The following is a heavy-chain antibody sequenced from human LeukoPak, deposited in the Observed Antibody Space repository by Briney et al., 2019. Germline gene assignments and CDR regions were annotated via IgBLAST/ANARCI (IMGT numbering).Heavy chain of an antibody. J-gene: IGHJ6*02. CDR1: GYTFTSYY. D-gene: IGHD4-11*01. V-gene: IGHV1-46*01. CDR3: ARDIYSNYGSDYGMDV. CDR2: INPSGGST. Sequence: ASVKVSCKASGYTFTSYYMHWVRQAPGQGLEWMGIINPSGGSTSYAQKFQGRVTMTRDTSTSTVYMELSSLRSEDTAVYYCARDIYSNYGSDYGMDVWGQGTTVTVSS.